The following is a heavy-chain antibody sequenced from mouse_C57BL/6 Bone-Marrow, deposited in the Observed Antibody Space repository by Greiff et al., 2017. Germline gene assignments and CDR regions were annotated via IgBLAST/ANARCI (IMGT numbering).Heavy chain of an antibody. D-gene: IGHD2-5*01. CDR1: GFTFSSYA. Sequence: EVKLVESGGGLVKPGGSLKLSCAASGFTFSSYAMSWVRQTPEKRLEWVATISDGGSYTYYPDNVKGRFTISRDNAKNNLYLQMSHLKSEDTAMYYCARPYYSNYAWFAYWGQGTLVTVSA. CDR3: ARPYYSNYAWFAY. CDR2: ISDGGSYT. V-gene: IGHV5-4*03. J-gene: IGHJ3*01.